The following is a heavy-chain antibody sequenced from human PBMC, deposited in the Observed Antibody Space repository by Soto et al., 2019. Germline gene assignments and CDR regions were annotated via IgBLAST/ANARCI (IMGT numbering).Heavy chain of an antibody. CDR1: GSTFSSNA. V-gene: IGHV3-23*01. J-gene: IGHJ4*02. D-gene: IGHD3-10*01. CDR3: ARASGESYPGSRVFDS. CDR2: ITNTGGDT. Sequence: VQLLESGGDLVQPGGSLRLSCAASGSTFSSNAMSWVRQAPGKGLEWVSVITNTGGDTLYADSVKGRFTISRDNSKNTLYLQMNSLRAEDTAIYYCARASGESYPGSRVFDSWGQGTRVTVSS.